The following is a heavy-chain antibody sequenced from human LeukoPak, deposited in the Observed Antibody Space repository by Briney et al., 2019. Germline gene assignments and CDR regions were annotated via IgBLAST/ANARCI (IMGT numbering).Heavy chain of an antibody. D-gene: IGHD6-19*01. V-gene: IGHV1-18*01. Sequence: ASVKVSCKASGYTFTSYGISWVRQAPGQGLEWMGWISAYNGNTNYAQKLQGRVTMTTDTSTSTAYMELRSLRSDDTAVYYCARAGIAVAAHYYYYGMDVWGQGTTVTVSS. CDR2: ISAYNGNT. J-gene: IGHJ6*02. CDR1: GYTFTSYG. CDR3: ARAGIAVAAHYYYYGMDV.